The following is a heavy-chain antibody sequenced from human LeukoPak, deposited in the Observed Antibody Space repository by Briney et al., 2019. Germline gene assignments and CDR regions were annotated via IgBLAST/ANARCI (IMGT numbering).Heavy chain of an antibody. J-gene: IGHJ4*02. V-gene: IGHV3-13*04. Sequence: GGSLRLSCAASGFTFSSHDMHWVRQAAGKGLEWVSGFIPAGDTYYADSVKDRFTISRDDSKNTLYLQMNSLRAEDTAVYYCVKDLGRYRNNCFDYWGQGTLVTVSS. CDR3: VKDLGRYRNNCFDY. D-gene: IGHD1-26*01. CDR1: GFTFSSHD. CDR2: FIPAGDT.